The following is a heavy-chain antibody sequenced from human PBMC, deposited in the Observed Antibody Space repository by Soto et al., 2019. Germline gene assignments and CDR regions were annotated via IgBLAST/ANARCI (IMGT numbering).Heavy chain of an antibody. CDR2: VCNSGST. D-gene: IGHD5-18*01. CDR3: ARDLSGTAMVVYYYYGMDV. CDR1: GGSVSSFC. J-gene: IGHJ6*02. Sequence: SETLSLTCYVSGGSVSSFCWTWIRQSPGKGLESIAYVCNSGSTNYNPSLESRVAISLDTSKNQFSLRLTSVTAADTAMYYCARDLSGTAMVVYYYYGMDVWGQGTTVTVSS. V-gene: IGHV4-59*02.